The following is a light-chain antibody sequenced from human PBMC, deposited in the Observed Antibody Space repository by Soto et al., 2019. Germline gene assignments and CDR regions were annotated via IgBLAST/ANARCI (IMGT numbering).Light chain of an antibody. CDR2: GAS. V-gene: IGKV3-20*01. Sequence: EIVLTQSPGTLSLSPGERVTLSCRASQSVSSNYLAWYQQKPGQAPRLLIYGASSRASDIPDRVSGSGSGTDFTLTISRLEPEDFAVFYCQQYGGMPITFGGGTKVEI. J-gene: IGKJ4*01. CDR1: QSVSSNY. CDR3: QQYGGMPIT.